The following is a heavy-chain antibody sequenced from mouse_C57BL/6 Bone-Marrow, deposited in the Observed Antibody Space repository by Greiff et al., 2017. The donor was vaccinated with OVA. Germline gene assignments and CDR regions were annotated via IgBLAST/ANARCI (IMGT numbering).Heavy chain of an antibody. CDR1: GYTFTSYW. J-gene: IGHJ1*03. Sequence: QVQLQQPGAELVKPGASVKLSCKASGYTFTSYWMQWVKQRPGQGLEWIGEIDPYDSFTNYNQKFKGKATLTVDTSSSTAYIQLSSLTSDDSAVYYGAYDYGRSPWYFDVWGTGTTVTVSS. CDR3: AYDYGRSPWYFDV. D-gene: IGHD1-1*01. CDR2: IDPYDSFT. V-gene: IGHV1-50*01.